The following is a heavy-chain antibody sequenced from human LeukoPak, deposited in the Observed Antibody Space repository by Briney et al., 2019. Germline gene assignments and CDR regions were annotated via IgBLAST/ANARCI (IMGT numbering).Heavy chain of an antibody. V-gene: IGHV3-30*02. Sequence: PGGSLRLSCAASGFTFSSYGLHWVRQAPGKGLEWVAFIRYDGSNKYYADSVKGRFTISRDNAKNSLYLQMNSLRAEDTALYYCAKEFAFDLWGRGTLVTVSS. J-gene: IGHJ2*01. CDR3: AKEFAFDL. CDR1: GFTFSSYG. CDR2: IRYDGSNK.